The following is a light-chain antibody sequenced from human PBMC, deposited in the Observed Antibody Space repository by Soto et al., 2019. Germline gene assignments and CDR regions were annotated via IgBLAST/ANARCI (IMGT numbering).Light chain of an antibody. J-gene: IGLJ1*01. Sequence: QSVLTQPPSVSGAPGQRVTISCTGSSSSIGAGYDVHWYHQLPGAAPKLLVSGNNNRPSGVPDQFSASKSGTSASLAITGLQTEDEAQYYCQSYDSRLTAYVFGTGTKLTVL. CDR3: QSYDSRLTAYV. CDR1: SSSIGAGYD. V-gene: IGLV1-40*01. CDR2: GNN.